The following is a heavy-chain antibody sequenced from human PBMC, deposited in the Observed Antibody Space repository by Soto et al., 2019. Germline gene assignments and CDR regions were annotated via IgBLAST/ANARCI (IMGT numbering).Heavy chain of an antibody. D-gene: IGHD1-26*01. J-gene: IGHJ6*02. CDR1: GXAFSSYW. CDR2: IWYDGSNK. CDR3: ERAGIVGATTAVPYGMDV. V-gene: IGHV3-33*01. Sequence: PXGSLRLSCAASGXAFSSYWMHWVRQAPGKGLELVAVIWYDGSNKYYADSVKGRFTISRDNSKNTLYLQMNSLRAADTALYYCERAGIVGATTAVPYGMDVWGQGTTATVSS.